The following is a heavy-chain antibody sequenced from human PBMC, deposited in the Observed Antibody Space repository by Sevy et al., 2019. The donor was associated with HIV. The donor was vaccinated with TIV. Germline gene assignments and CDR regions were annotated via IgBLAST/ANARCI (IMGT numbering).Heavy chain of an antibody. J-gene: IGHJ5*02. V-gene: IGHV1-69*13. CDR2: IIPIFGTA. Sequence: ASVKVSCKASGGTFSSYAISWVRQAPGQGLEWMGGIIPIFGTANYAQKFQGRVTITADESTSTAYMGLSSLRSEDTAVYYCARDPTTYYYDSSGSKLGYNWFDPWGQGTLVTVSS. CDR1: GGTFSSYA. D-gene: IGHD3-22*01. CDR3: ARDPTTYYYDSSGSKLGYNWFDP.